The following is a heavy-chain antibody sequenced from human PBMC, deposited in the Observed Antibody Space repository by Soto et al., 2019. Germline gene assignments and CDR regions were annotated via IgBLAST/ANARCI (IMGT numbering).Heavy chain of an antibody. D-gene: IGHD3-3*01. V-gene: IGHV1-2*04. CDR2: INPNSGGT. CDR1: GYTFTGYY. CDR3: ARDLKGTLNSDFWSGYSSGGGMDV. Sequence: ASVKVSCKASGYTFTGYYMHWVRQAPGQGLEWMGWINPNSGGTNYAQKFQGWVTMTRDTSISTAYMELSRLRSDDTAVYYCARDLKGTLNSDFWSGYSSGGGMDVWGQGTTVTVSS. J-gene: IGHJ6*02.